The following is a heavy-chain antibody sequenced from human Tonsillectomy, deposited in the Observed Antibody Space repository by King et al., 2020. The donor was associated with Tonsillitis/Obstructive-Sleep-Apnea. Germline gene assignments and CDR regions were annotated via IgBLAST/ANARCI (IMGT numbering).Heavy chain of an antibody. J-gene: IGHJ4*02. D-gene: IGHD3-22*01. Sequence: VQLEESGGGVVQPGRSLRLSCAASGFTLRSFGMHWVRQAPGKGLEWVAFIWYDGDNKKYADSVKGRFTISRDNSKNTLYLQMNSLRAEDTAVYYCAKEYFYDSNGIFDYWGQGTLVTVSS. CDR2: IWYDGDNK. V-gene: IGHV3-33*06. CDR3: AKEYFYDSNGIFDY. CDR1: GFTLRSFG.